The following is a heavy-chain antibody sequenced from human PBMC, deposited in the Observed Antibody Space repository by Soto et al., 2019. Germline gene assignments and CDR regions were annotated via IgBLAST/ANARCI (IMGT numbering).Heavy chain of an antibody. D-gene: IGHD4-17*01. J-gene: IGHJ6*02. CDR3: AREYYGDYYYYGMDV. Sequence: ASGKVSCKASGYTFTSYYMHWVRQAPGQGLEWMGIINPSGGSTSYAQKFQGRVTMTRDTSTSTVYMELSSLRSEDTAVYYCAREYYGDYYYYGMDVWGQGTTVTVSS. CDR1: GYTFTSYY. V-gene: IGHV1-46*01. CDR2: INPSGGST.